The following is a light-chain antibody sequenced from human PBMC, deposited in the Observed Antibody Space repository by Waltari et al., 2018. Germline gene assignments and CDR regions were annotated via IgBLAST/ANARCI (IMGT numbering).Light chain of an antibody. Sequence: EIVLTQSPGTLSLSPGERATLYCRATQSVSSSYLAWYQQKPGQAPRLLISGASNRATGIPDRFVGSGSGTDFTLTISRLEPEDCAVYYCQQYGSSHSLTFGGGTKVEVK. J-gene: IGKJ4*01. V-gene: IGKV3-20*01. CDR2: GAS. CDR3: QQYGSSHSLT. CDR1: QSVSSSY.